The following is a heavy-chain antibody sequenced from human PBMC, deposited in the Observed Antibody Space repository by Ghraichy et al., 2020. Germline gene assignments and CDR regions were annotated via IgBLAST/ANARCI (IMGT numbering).Heavy chain of an antibody. J-gene: IGHJ4*02. CDR3: AKVTFYDSSGSTPDY. D-gene: IGHD3-22*01. V-gene: IGHV3-23*01. Sequence: GESLNISCAASGFTFSSYAMSWVRQAPGKGLEWVSAISGSGGSTYYADSVKGRFTISRDNSKNTLYLQMNSLRAEDTAVYYCAKVTFYDSSGSTPDYWGQGTLVTVSS. CDR2: ISGSGGST. CDR1: GFTFSSYA.